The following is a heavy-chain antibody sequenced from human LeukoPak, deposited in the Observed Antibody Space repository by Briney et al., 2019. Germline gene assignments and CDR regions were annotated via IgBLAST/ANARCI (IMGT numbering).Heavy chain of an antibody. CDR1: GGTFSSYA. D-gene: IGHD3-3*01. CDR2: IIPILGIA. Sequence: SVKVSCKASGGTFSSYAISWVRQAPGQGLEWMGRIIPILGIANYAQKFQGRVTITADKSTSTAYMELSSLRAEDTALYYCAAEPSLEAHWGQGTLVTVSS. V-gene: IGHV1-69*04. J-gene: IGHJ4*02. CDR3: AAEPSLEAH.